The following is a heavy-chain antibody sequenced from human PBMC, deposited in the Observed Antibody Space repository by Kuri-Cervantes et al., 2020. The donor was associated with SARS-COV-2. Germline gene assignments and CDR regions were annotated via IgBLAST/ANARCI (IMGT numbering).Heavy chain of an antibody. Sequence: SETLSLTCAVSGGSISSGGYSWCWIRQPPGKGLEWIGYIYHSGSTYYNPSLKSRVTISVDRSKNQFSLKLSSLTAADTAVYYCARDGGGARVSSYGMDVWGQGTTVTVSS. CDR3: ARDGGGARVSSYGMDV. CDR1: GGSISSGGYS. D-gene: IGHD4-23*01. J-gene: IGHJ6*02. CDR2: IYHSGST. V-gene: IGHV4-30-2*01.